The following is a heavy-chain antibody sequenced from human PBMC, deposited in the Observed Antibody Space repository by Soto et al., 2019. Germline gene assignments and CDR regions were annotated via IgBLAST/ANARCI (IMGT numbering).Heavy chain of an antibody. CDR3: ASSQGLERWLVLDY. V-gene: IGHV1-3*01. J-gene: IGHJ4*02. D-gene: IGHD6-19*01. CDR2: ISAGNGDT. Sequence: AASVKVSCKASGYTFTNYPMHWVRQAPGQRLEWMGWISAGNGDTEYSQNFQGRVTITRDTSASTAYMELNSLRSEDTAVYYCASSQGLERWLVLDYWGQGTLVTVSS. CDR1: GYTFTNYP.